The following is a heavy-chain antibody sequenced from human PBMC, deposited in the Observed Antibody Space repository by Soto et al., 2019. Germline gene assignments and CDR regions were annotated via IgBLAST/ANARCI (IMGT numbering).Heavy chain of an antibody. J-gene: IGHJ4*02. CDR2: VFYTGFT. CDR3: ATSQKGYNWNYFDH. CDR1: GGSISGRYYY. Sequence: ETQALTCADSGGSISGRYYYWGWLRQSPGKGPEWIGSVFYTGFTSYNPSLESRVSVSVDTSKNQFSPKVSGVSAADTAVYYCATSQKGYNWNYFDHWGQGALVTVS. V-gene: IGHV4-39*01. D-gene: IGHD1-20*01.